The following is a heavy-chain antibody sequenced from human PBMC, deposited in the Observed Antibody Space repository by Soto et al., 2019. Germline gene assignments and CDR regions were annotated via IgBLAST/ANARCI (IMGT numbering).Heavy chain of an antibody. Sequence: VASVKVSCKASGYTFASYAMHWVRQAPGQRPEWMGWINAGNGNTKYSQKFQGRVTITRDTSASTAYMELSSLRSEDTAVYYCARGSGFWSGVFDYWGQGTQVTVSS. V-gene: IGHV1-3*01. D-gene: IGHD3-3*01. J-gene: IGHJ4*02. CDR2: INAGNGNT. CDR1: GYTFASYA. CDR3: ARGSGFWSGVFDY.